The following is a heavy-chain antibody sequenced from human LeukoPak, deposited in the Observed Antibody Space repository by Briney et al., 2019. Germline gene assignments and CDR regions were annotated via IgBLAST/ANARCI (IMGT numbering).Heavy chain of an antibody. CDR1: GFTFSSYA. CDR3: AKKAALYYYDCSGYHVY. J-gene: IGHJ4*02. V-gene: IGHV3-23*01. Sequence: PGGSLRLSCAASGFTFSSYAMSWVRQAPGKGLEWVSAISGSGGSTYYADSVKGRFTISRDNSKNTLYLQMNSLRAEDTAVYYCAKKAALYYYDCSGYHVYWGQGTLVTVSS. CDR2: ISGSGGST. D-gene: IGHD3-22*01.